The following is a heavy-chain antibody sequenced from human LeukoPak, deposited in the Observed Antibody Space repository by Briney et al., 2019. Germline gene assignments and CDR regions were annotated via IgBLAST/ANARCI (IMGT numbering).Heavy chain of an antibody. V-gene: IGHV4-39*07. CDR1: GGSISSSSYY. D-gene: IGHD5-18*01. CDR2: IYYSGST. CDR3: ARGSRGYSYG. J-gene: IGHJ4*02. Sequence: SETLSLTCTVSGGSISSSSYYWGWIRQPPGPGLEYIGTIYYSGSTNYNPSLKSRVTISVDTSNNQFSLKLSSVTAADTAVYYCARGSRGYSYGWGQGTLVTVSS.